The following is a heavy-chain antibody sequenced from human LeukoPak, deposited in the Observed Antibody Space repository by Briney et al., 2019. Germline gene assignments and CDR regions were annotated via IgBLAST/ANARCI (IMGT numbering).Heavy chain of an antibody. V-gene: IGHV3-74*01. D-gene: IGHD3-10*01. CDR3: ARTRGNALDI. CDR2: IDTDGSTT. J-gene: IGHJ3*02. CDR1: RFTFSNYW. Sequence: QPGGSLRLSCAASRFTFSNYWMLWVRQAPGKGLVWVSRIDTDGSTTRYADSVKGRFTISRDNAENTLYLQMDSLRAEDTALYYCARTRGNALDIWGQGTMVTVSS.